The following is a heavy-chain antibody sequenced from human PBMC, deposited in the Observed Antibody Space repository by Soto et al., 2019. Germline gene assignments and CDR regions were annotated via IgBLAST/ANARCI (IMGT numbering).Heavy chain of an antibody. D-gene: IGHD6-13*01. J-gene: IGHJ5*02. CDR1: GFTFSSYA. Sequence: GGSLRLSCAASGFTFSSYAMIWVRQAPGKGLEWVSAISVSGGSTYYADSVKGRFTISRDNSKNTLYLQMNSLRAEDTAVYYCAKEEYSSSWYGDQNWFDPWGQGTLVTVSS. CDR2: ISVSGGST. V-gene: IGHV3-23*01. CDR3: AKEEYSSSWYGDQNWFDP.